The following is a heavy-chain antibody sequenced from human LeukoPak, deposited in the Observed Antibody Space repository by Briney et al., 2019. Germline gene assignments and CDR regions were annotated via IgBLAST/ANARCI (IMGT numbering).Heavy chain of an antibody. Sequence: PGGSLRLSCAASGFSFSNFYMSWIRQAPGKGLEWVSYISSSNTYTNSADSVRGRFTISRDNAKNSLYLQMNSLRVEDTAVYYCARESDSSGYYDYWGQGTLVTVSS. CDR1: GFSFSNFY. J-gene: IGHJ4*02. V-gene: IGHV3-11*06. CDR2: ISSSNTYT. D-gene: IGHD3-22*01. CDR3: ARESDSSGYYDY.